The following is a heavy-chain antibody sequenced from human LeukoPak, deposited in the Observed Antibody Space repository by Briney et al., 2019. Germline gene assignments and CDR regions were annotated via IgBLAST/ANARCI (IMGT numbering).Heavy chain of an antibody. V-gene: IGHV1-2*02. J-gene: IGHJ4*02. CDR2: INPNSGGT. D-gene: IGHD3-22*01. CDR3: ARLVHSSGYYDY. Sequence: ASVKVSCKASGYTFTGYYMHWVRQAPGQGLEWMGWINPNSGGTNYAQKFQGRVTMTRDTSISTAYLQWSSLKASDTAMYYCARLVHSSGYYDYWGQGTLVTVSS. CDR1: GYTFTGYY.